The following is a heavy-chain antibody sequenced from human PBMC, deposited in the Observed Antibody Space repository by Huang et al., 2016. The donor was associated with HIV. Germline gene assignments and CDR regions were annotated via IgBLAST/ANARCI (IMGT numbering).Heavy chain of an antibody. CDR2: FNPEEGER. V-gene: IGHV1-24*01. J-gene: IGHJ4*02. Sequence: QVQLTQSGAEVKKPGASVKASCKISGDTLTESSMHGVRQAPGKGLEWMGSFNPEEGERVYAQRFQGRVTMTEDKTTDTAYLELSSLRSEDTAVYYCATEGLWGEGNTLDYWGQGTLVTVSS. D-gene: IGHD3-10*01. CDR3: ATEGLWGEGNTLDY. CDR1: GDTLTESS.